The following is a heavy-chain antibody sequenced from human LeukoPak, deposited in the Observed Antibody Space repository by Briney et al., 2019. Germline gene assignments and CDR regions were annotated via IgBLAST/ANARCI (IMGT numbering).Heavy chain of an antibody. Sequence: WASVKVSCKASGGTFSSYAISWVRQAPGQGLEWMGGIIPIFGTANYAQKFQGRVTITADESTSTAYMELSSLRSEDTAVYYCARYALTTVVHYNYCYGMDVWGQGTAVTVSS. D-gene: IGHD4-23*01. CDR2: IIPIFGTA. CDR1: GGTFSSYA. V-gene: IGHV1-69*13. CDR3: ARYALTTVVHYNYCYGMDV. J-gene: IGHJ6*02.